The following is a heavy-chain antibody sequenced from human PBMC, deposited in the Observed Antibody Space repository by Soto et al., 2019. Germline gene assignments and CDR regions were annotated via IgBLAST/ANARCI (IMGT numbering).Heavy chain of an antibody. J-gene: IGHJ6*03. CDR2: IYHSGST. CDR1: SGSISSSNW. CDR3: ARVGMITFGGVIVMRARGYMDV. D-gene: IGHD3-16*02. Sequence: ETLSLTCTVSSGSISSSNWWSWVRQPPGKGLEWIGEIYHSGSTNYNPSLKSRVTISVDKSKNQFSLKLSSVTAADTAVYYCARVGMITFGGVIVMRARGYMDVWGKGTTVTVSS. V-gene: IGHV4-4*02.